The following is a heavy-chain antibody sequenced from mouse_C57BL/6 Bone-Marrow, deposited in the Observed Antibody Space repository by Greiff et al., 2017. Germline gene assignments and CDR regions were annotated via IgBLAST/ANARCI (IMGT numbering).Heavy chain of an antibody. CDR1: GFSFTSYA. Sequence: VNLVESGPGLVAPSQCLSITCTVSGFSFTSYAISWVRQPPGKGLEWLGVIWTGGGTNYDSAPKSSPIISKDNSKSQVFLKMNSLQTDDTARYYCAREFITTVVGGYFDVWGTGTTVTVSS. J-gene: IGHJ1*03. CDR3: AREFITTVVGGYFDV. CDR2: IWTGGGT. D-gene: IGHD1-1*01. V-gene: IGHV2-9-1*01.